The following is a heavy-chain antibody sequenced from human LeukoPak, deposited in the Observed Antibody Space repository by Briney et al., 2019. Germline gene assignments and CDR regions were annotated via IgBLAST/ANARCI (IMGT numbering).Heavy chain of an antibody. V-gene: IGHV1-2*02. J-gene: IGHJ4*02. Sequence: ASVKVSCEASGYTFTGYYMHWVRQAPGQGLEWMGWINPNSGGTNYAQKFQGRVTMTRDTSISTAYMELSRLRSDDTAVYYCARDRRGGCPGGYWGRGTLVTVSS. CDR2: INPNSGGT. CDR3: ARDRRGGCPGGY. CDR1: GYTFTGYY. D-gene: IGHD6-19*01.